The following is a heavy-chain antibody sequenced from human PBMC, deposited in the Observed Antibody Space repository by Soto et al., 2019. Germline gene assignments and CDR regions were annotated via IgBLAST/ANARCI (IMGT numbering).Heavy chain of an antibody. J-gene: IGHJ3*02. CDR3: ARDRAYYDYIWGSYRPGAFDI. CDR1: GFTVSSNY. Sequence: GGSLRLSCAASGFTVSSNYMSWVRQAPGKGLEWVSVIYSGGSTYYADSVKGRFTISRHNSKNTLYLQMNSLRAEDTAVYYCARDRAYYDYIWGSYRPGAFDIWGQGTMVTVSS. V-gene: IGHV3-53*04. D-gene: IGHD3-16*02. CDR2: IYSGGST.